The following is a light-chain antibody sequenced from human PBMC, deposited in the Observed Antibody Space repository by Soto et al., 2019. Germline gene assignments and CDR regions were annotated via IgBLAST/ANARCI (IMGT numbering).Light chain of an antibody. J-gene: IGKJ1*01. CDR3: QQYGSSVT. CDR1: QSIRSHY. V-gene: IGKV3-20*01. CDR2: GAH. Sequence: ESVLTQSPGTLSLSPGERCTLSCMASQSIRSHYLAWYQQKHGQAPRLXISGAHNRAPGIPDRFSGSESGTDFTLRISRMEPEDLAVYYCQQYGSSVTFGQGTKV.